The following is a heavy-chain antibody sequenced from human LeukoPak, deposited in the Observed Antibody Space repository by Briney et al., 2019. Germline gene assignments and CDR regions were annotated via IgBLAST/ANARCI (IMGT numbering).Heavy chain of an antibody. CDR3: AKERVRGPTYYFDY. V-gene: IGHV3-33*06. CDR2: IWYDGSNK. Sequence: PGGSLRLSCAASGFTFSSYGMHWVRQAPGKGLEWVAVIWYDGSNKYYADSVKGRFTISRDNSKNTLYLQMNSLRAEDTAVYYCAKERVRGPTYYFDYWGQGTLVTVSS. D-gene: IGHD3-10*01. CDR1: GFTFSSYG. J-gene: IGHJ4*02.